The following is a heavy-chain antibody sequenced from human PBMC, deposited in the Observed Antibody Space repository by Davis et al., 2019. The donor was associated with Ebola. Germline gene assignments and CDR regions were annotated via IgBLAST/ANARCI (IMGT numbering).Heavy chain of an antibody. D-gene: IGHD3-10*01. J-gene: IGHJ4*02. V-gene: IGHV1-2*06. CDR2: INPNSGGT. CDR3: ASEEYYGSGTYGLN. Sequence: ASVKVSCKASGYTFTSYDINWVRQAPGQGLEWMGRINPNSGGTNYAQKFQGRVTMTRDTSISTAYMELSRLRSEDTAVYYCASEEYYGSGTYGLNWGQGTLVTVSS. CDR1: GYTFTSYD.